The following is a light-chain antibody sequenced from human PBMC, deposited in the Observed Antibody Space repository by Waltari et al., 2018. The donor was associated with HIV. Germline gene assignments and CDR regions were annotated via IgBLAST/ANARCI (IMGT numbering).Light chain of an antibody. J-gene: IGLJ2*01. CDR3: SSYGDSRKVL. Sequence: QSALTQPPSASGSLGQSVTISCTGSSSDIGAYDFVSWFQQHPHSAPKLLLYEVTRRPATVSDRFSGSRAGNTAFLTVAGLQPDDEATYFCSSYGDSRKVLCGGGTNVTVL. CDR2: EVT. CDR1: SSDIGAYDF. V-gene: IGLV2-8*01.